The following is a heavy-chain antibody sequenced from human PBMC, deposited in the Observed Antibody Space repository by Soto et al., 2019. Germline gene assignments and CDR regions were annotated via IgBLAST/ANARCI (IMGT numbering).Heavy chain of an antibody. D-gene: IGHD6-13*01. V-gene: IGHV3-11*01. J-gene: IGHJ5*02. CDR2: ISSSGSTI. CDR1: GFTFSDYY. CDR3: ARDRIAAAGIQSWTFDP. Sequence: GGSLRLSCAASGFTFSDYYMSWIRQAPGKGLEWVSYISSSGSTIYYADSVKGRFTISRDNAKNSLYLQMNSLRAEDTAVYYCARDRIAAAGIQSWTFDPWGQGTLVTVSS.